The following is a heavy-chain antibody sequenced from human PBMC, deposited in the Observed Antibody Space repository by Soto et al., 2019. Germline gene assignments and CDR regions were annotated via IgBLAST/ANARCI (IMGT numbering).Heavy chain of an antibody. V-gene: IGHV1-2*04. Sequence: ASVKVSCKASGYTFTGYYMHWVRQAPGQGLEWMGWINPNSGGTNYAQKFQGWITMTRDTSISTAYMELSRLRSDDTAVYYCARDPAVSGTLPYYFYGMDDWGQGTTVTVSS. CDR2: INPNSGGT. CDR1: GYTFTGYY. J-gene: IGHJ6*02. D-gene: IGHD6-19*01. CDR3: ARDPAVSGTLPYYFYGMDD.